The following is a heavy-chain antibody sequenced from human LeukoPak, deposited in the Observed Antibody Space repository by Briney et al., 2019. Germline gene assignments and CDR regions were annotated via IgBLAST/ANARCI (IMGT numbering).Heavy chain of an antibody. J-gene: IGHJ4*02. D-gene: IGHD3-10*01. CDR3: ARDEAEYYYGSGSYYPHYFDY. V-gene: IGHV4-59*01. CDR2: IYYSGST. CDR1: GGSISSYY. Sequence: SETLSLTCTVSGGSISSYYWSWIRQPPGKGLEWIGYIYYSGSTNYNPSLKSRVTISVDTSKNQFSLKLSSVTAADTAVYYCARDEAEYYYGSGSYYPHYFDYWGQGTLVTVSS.